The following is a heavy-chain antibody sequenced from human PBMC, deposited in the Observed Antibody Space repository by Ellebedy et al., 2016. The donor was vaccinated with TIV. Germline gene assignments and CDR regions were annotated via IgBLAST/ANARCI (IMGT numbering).Heavy chain of an antibody. J-gene: IGHJ3*01. CDR3: ANSLYVDRGAFDL. V-gene: IGHV3-21*06. CDR2: ISTTSRYI. Sequence: PGGSLRLSCAASGFSFRDYSLDWVRQAQGKGLEWISSISTTSRYIYYADAVKGRFTISRDNANNFLYLQMDNLRAEDTAVYYCANSLYVDRGAFDLWGQGTMVTVSS. CDR1: GFSFRDYS. D-gene: IGHD3-16*01.